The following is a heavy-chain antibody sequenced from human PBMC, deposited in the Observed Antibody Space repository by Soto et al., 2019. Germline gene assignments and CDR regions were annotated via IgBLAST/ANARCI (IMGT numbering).Heavy chain of an antibody. V-gene: IGHV4-4*02. CDR1: GSSISSSNW. CDR2: IYHSGST. CDR3: ARISSSGWYKAASGYYFDY. J-gene: IGHJ4*02. Sequence: TSETLSLTCAVSGSSISSSNWWSWVRQPPGKGLEWIGEIYHSGSTNYNPSLKSRVTISVDKSKNQFSLKLSSVTAADTAVYYCARISSSGWYKAASGYYFDYWGQGTLVTVSS. D-gene: IGHD6-19*01.